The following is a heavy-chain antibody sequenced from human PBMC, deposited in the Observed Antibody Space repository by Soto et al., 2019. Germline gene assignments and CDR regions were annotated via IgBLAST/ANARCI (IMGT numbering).Heavy chain of an antibody. V-gene: IGHV3-11*01. CDR3: SRNRRASTGMWCLSGMDV. CDR2: ISSSANVK. CDR1: GFTFRDYY. D-gene: IGHD2-21*01. Sequence: QEQLVESGGGLVKPGGSLRLSCAASGFTFRDYYMNWIRLIPGKGLEWVAYISSSANVKYHTDSVKGRFTISRDNSTNAVFLQVNSLRGEDTAVYLCSRNRRASTGMWCLSGMDVWGQGARVISSS. J-gene: IGHJ6*02.